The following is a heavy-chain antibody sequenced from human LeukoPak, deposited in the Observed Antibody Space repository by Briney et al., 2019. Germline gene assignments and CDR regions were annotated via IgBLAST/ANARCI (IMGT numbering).Heavy chain of an antibody. J-gene: IGHJ6*03. D-gene: IGHD3-9*01. CDR3: ARISNDWPHYYMDV. CDR1: GGSISSSSYY. V-gene: IGHV4-39*01. Sequence: SETLSLTCTVSGGSISSSSYYWGWIRQPPGKGLEWIGSIYYSGSTYYDPSLKSRVTISVDTSKNQFSLKLSSVTAADTAAYYCARISNDWPHYYMDVWGKGTTVIVSS. CDR2: IYYSGST.